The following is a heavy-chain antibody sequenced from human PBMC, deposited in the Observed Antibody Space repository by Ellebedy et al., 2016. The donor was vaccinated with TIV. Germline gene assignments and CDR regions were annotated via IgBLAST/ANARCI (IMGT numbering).Heavy chain of an antibody. CDR2: ISATGKSP. V-gene: IGHV3-23*01. CDR3: AKHGYCSSPTVCPTDIDEAFDF. CDR1: GFTFGNYA. Sequence: GESLKISCAASGFTFGNYAMSWVRQAPGKGLDWVSTISATGKSPYYPDSVKGRFTISRDNSKNTLYLQMNSLRAENTALYFCAKHGYCSSPTVCPTDIDEAFDFWGQGIMVTVSS. J-gene: IGHJ3*01. D-gene: IGHD2-2*01.